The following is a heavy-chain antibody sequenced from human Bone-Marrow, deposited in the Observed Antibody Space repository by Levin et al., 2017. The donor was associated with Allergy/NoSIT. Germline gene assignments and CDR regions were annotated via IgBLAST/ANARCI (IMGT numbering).Heavy chain of an antibody. CDR3: SHRLGRSGNFDF. J-gene: IGHJ4*02. CDR2: IYWDDDT. Sequence: SGPTLVKPTQTLTLTCTFSGISLNTGGVGVGWVRRPQGKALEWLALIYWDDDTYYSPSLKSRLTITKDTSENQVVLTMTNMDPVDTGTYYCSHRLGRSGNFDFWGQGTLVTVSS. D-gene: IGHD3-16*02. V-gene: IGHV2-5*02. CDR1: GISLNTGGVG.